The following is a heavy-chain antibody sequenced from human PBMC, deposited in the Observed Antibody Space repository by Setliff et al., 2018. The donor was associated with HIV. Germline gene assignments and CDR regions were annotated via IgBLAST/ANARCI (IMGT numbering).Heavy chain of an antibody. CDR1: GDSIVSDDSTSSHH. Sequence: SETLSLTCRFSGDSIVSDDSTSSHHCSWIRQPPGRGLEWIGTTPYSGSTNYNPSLRSRVTISLDTSTNQFSLRLNPVTAADTAHYFCVVYFGGNGGRGLWGQGTLVTVSS. V-gene: IGHV4-59*11. J-gene: IGHJ4*02. CDR3: VVYFGGNGGRGL. CDR2: TPYSGST. D-gene: IGHD2-15*01.